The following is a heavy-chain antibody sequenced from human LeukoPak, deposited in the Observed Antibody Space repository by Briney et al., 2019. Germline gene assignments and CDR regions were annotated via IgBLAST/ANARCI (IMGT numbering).Heavy chain of an antibody. CDR1: GYTFTTHD. Sequence: ASVKVSCKASGYTFTTHDINWVRQATGQGLEWLGWMSPNSGDTGYAQKLKGRFTISRDNAKNTLYLQMNSLRAEDTAVYYCARGLVHDTSGYYSDYWGQGTLVTVSS. D-gene: IGHD3-22*01. CDR2: MSPNSGDT. J-gene: IGHJ4*02. V-gene: IGHV1-8*01. CDR3: ARGLVHDTSGYYSDY.